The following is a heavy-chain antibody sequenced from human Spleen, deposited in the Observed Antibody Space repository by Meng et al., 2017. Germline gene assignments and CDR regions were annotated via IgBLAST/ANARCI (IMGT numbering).Heavy chain of an antibody. CDR1: GFTISTYW. V-gene: IGHV3-74*01. CDR3: SKDYTGSDDY. J-gene: IGHJ4*02. CDR2: INPDGSST. Sequence: EVQMVESGGGLVQPGGSLRLSCVASGFTISTYWLHWVRQAPGQGLVWVSRINPDGSSTSYADSVKGRFTISRDNAKNTLYLQMTSLRAEDTAVYYCSKDYTGSDDYWGQGTLVTVSS. D-gene: IGHD5-12*01.